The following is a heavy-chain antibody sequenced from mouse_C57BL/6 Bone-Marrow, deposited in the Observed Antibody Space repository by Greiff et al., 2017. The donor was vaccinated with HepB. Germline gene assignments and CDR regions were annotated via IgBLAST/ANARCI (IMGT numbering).Heavy chain of an antibody. J-gene: IGHJ2*01. CDR1: GYAFSSSW. CDR2: IYPGDGDT. Sequence: VQLQQSGPELVKPGASVKISCKASGYAFSSSWMNWVKQRPGKGLEWIGRIYPGDGDTNYNGKFKGKATLTADKSSSTAYMQLSSLTSEDSAVYFCAREGKIYGSSHLFDYWGQGTTLTVSS. V-gene: IGHV1-82*01. D-gene: IGHD1-1*01. CDR3: AREGKIYGSSHLFDY.